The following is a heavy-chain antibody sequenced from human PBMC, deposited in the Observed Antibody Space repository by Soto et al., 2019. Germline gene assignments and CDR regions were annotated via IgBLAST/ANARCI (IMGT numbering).Heavy chain of an antibody. CDR1: GGRISSYA. CDR2: IIPIFGTA. D-gene: IGHD2-8*01. J-gene: IGHJ4*02. CDR3: ARAQAPYCTNGVCLFDY. V-gene: IGHV1-69*01. Sequence: LVNLSRKAFGGRISSYASSWGRQAPGQGLEWMGGIIPIFGTANYAQKFQGRVTITADESTSTAYMELSSLRSEDTAVYYCARAQAPYCTNGVCLFDYWGQGTLVTVSS.